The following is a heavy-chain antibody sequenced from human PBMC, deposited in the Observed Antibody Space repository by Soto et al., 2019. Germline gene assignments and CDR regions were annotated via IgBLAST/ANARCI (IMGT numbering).Heavy chain of an antibody. J-gene: IGHJ6*02. CDR1: GGTFSSYA. D-gene: IGHD3-3*01. V-gene: IGHV1-69*13. CDR2: IIPIFGTA. Sequence: SVKVSCKASGGTFSSYAISWVRQAPGQGLEWMGGIIPIFGTANYAQKFQGRVTITADESTSTAYMELSSLRSEDTAVCYCARCLPLTSDFGVVSMDLEQYYYYGIDGRAQRTTVTVSS. CDR3: ARCLPLTSDFGVVSMDLEQYYYYGIDG.